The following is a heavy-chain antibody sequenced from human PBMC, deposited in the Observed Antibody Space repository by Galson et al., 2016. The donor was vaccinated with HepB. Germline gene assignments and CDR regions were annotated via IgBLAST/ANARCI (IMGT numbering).Heavy chain of an antibody. CDR3: ARTSYRECTGTGCVNFRYYYYDKGA. CDR2: IFYGGTA. V-gene: IGHV3-53*01. D-gene: IGHD2-8*02. J-gene: IGHJ6*03. CDR1: SFIGRSYY. Sequence: SLRLSCAASSFIGRSYYMCGVRQAPGEGLELVSVIFYGGTAYSADSVEGRFTISRDDSMNTLYLQMNSLTAEYTAVYFSARTSYRECTGTGCVNFRYYYYDKGAGSTGTTVTVSS.